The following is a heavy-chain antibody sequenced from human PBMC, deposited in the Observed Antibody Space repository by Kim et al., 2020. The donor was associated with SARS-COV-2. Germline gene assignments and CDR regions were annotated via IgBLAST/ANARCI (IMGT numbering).Heavy chain of an antibody. D-gene: IGHD2-21*02. CDR3: ARGRHPTYCGGDCYIEYFQH. CDR1: GGTFSSYA. V-gene: IGHV1-69*13. CDR2: IIPIFGTA. Sequence: SVKVSCKASGGTFSSYAISWVRQAPGQGLEWMGGIIPIFGTANYAQKFQGRVTITADESTSTAYMELSSLRSEDTAVYYCARGRHPTYCGGDCYIEYFQHWGQGTLVTVSS. J-gene: IGHJ1*01.